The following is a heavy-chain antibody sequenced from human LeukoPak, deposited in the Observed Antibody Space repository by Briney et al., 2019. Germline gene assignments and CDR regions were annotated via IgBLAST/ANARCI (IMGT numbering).Heavy chain of an antibody. D-gene: IGHD6-19*01. CDR1: GYTFTGYY. CDR2: INPNSGGT. Sequence: ASVKVSCKASGYTFTGYYMHWVRQAPGQGLEWMGWINPNSGGTNYVQKFQGRVTMTRDTSISTAYMELSSLRSDDTAVYYCARGGEYGSGWYDARRFDYWGQGTLVTVSS. V-gene: IGHV1-2*02. CDR3: ARGGEYGSGWYDARRFDY. J-gene: IGHJ4*02.